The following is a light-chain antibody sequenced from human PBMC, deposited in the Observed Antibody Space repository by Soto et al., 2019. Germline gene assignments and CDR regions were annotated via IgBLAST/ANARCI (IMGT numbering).Light chain of an antibody. V-gene: IGKV1-39*01. J-gene: IGKJ1*01. CDR2: AAS. Sequence: DIQMTPSPSSLSASVVDRVTITCRASQSISSYLNWYQQTPGKAPKLLIYAASSLQSGVPSRFSGSGSGTEFTLAISSLQPDDFATYDCQQYNSYPWTFGQGTKVDIK. CDR1: QSISSY. CDR3: QQYNSYPWT.